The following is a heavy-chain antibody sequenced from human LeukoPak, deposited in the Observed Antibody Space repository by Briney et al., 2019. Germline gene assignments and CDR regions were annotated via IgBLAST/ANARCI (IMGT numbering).Heavy chain of an antibody. CDR3: ARVSVTHDYGDRLPNWYFDI. CDR2: VYTSGST. CDR1: GGSMNNYY. V-gene: IGHV4-4*07. D-gene: IGHD4-17*01. J-gene: IGHJ2*01. Sequence: SETLSLTCSVSGGSMNNYYWSWIRQAAGTGPEWIGRVYTSGSTNYNPSVKSRVTMSVDTSKKQLSLILTSVTAADTAVYYCARVSVTHDYGDRLPNWYFDIWGRGTLVTVSS.